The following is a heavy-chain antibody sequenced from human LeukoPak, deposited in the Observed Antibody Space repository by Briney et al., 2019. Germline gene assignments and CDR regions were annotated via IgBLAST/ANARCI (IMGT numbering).Heavy chain of an antibody. Sequence: GGSLRLSCAASGFTFSSYEMNWVRQAPGEGLEWVSYISSSGSTIYYADSVKGRFTISRDNAKNSLCLQMNSLRAEDTAVYYCARQVGYSYGYGESSDWGQGTLVTVSS. CDR1: GFTFSSYE. J-gene: IGHJ4*02. D-gene: IGHD5-18*01. CDR3: ARQVGYSYGYGESSD. V-gene: IGHV3-48*03. CDR2: ISSSGSTI.